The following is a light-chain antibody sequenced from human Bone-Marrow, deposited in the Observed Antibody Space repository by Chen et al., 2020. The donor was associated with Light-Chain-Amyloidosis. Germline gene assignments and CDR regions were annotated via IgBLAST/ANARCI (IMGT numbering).Light chain of an antibody. CDR3: QSADSSGTYEVI. CDR1: DLPTKY. Sequence: SYELTQPPSLSGSPGQTARITCSGDDLPTKYAYWYQQKPGQAPVLVIHRDTERPSGISERFSGSSSGTTATLTISGDQAEDEDDYHCQSADSSGTYEVIFGGGTKLTVL. CDR2: RDT. V-gene: IGLV3-25*03. J-gene: IGLJ2*01.